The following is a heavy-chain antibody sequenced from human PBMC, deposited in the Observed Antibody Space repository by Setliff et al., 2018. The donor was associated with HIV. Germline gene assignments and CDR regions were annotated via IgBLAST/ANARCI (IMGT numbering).Heavy chain of an antibody. CDR2: IKQDGSEK. CDR1: GFTFSSCW. V-gene: IGHV3-7*01. CDR3: ARGRRVSSNYYYYYYMDV. J-gene: IGHJ6*03. Sequence: GGSLRLSCAASGFTFSSCWVTWVRQGPGKGLEWVANIKQDGSEKYYVDSVKGRFTISRDNGKNTLYLQMNSLRAEDTAVYYCARGRRVSSNYYYYYYMDVWGKGTTVTVSS. D-gene: IGHD2-2*01.